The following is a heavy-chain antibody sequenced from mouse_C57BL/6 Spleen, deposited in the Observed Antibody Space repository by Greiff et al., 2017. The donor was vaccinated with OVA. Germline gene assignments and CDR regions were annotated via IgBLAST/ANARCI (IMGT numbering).Heavy chain of an antibody. D-gene: IGHD1-3*01. Sequence: EVQRVESEGGLVQPGSSMKLSCTASGFTFSDYYMAWVRQVPEKGLEWVANINYDGSSTYYLDSLKSRFIISRDNAKNILYLQMSSLKSEDTATYYCARDSGYGYFDCWGQGTTLTVSS. J-gene: IGHJ2*01. CDR1: GFTFSDYY. CDR2: INYDGSST. V-gene: IGHV5-16*01. CDR3: ARDSGYGYFDC.